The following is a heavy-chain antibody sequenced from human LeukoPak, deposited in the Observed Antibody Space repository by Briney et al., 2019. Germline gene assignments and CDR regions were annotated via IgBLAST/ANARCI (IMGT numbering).Heavy chain of an antibody. CDR3: ARRSRDCSSTSCYNWFDP. V-gene: IGHV4-34*01. J-gene: IGHJ5*02. CDR2: INHSGST. D-gene: IGHD2-2*01. CDR1: GGSFSGYY. Sequence: SETLSLTCAVYGGSFSGYYWSWIRQPPGKGLEWIGEINHSGSTNYNPSLKSRVTISVDTSKNQFSLKLSSVTAADTAVYYCARRSRDCSSTSCYNWFDPWGQGTLVTVSS.